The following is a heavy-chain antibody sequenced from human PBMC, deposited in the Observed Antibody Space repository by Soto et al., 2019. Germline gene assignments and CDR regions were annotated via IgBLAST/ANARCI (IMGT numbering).Heavy chain of an antibody. CDR2: VYESGYT. CDR1: GASVSTGAYY. Sequence: SETLSLTCTVSGASVSTGAYYWGWVRQRPGRGLEWIGYVYESGYTYYNMSLKSRPTISLDRSNNQFSLGLTSVTAADTAVYYCVRALRHTAMVSPWFDPWGQGTLVTVSS. V-gene: IGHV4-31*03. CDR3: VRALRHTAMVSPWFDP. D-gene: IGHD5-18*01. J-gene: IGHJ5*02.